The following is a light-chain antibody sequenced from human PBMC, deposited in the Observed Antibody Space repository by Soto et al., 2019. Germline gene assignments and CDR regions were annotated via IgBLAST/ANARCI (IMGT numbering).Light chain of an antibody. V-gene: IGKV3-20*01. CDR3: QQYCSSPFT. J-gene: IGKJ3*01. Sequence: EIVLTQSPGTLSLSPGERATLSCRASQSVRSSYLAWYQQKPGQAPRLLIYGASRSATGIPDRFSGSGSGTDFTLTISRLEPEDFAVYYCQQYCSSPFTFGPGTKVDIK. CDR2: GAS. CDR1: QSVRSSY.